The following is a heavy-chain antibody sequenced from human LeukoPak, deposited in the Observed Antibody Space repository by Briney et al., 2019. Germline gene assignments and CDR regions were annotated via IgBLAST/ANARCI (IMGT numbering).Heavy chain of an antibody. J-gene: IGHJ4*02. CDR3: ARDLRAYCGGDCPFDY. CDR2: ISSSSSYI. D-gene: IGHD2-21*01. V-gene: IGHV3-21*01. Sequence: GGSLRLSCAASGFTFSSYSMNWVRQAPGKGLEWVSSISSSSSYIYYADSVKGRFTISRDNAKNSLYLQMNSLRAEDTAVYYCARDLRAYCGGDCPFDYWGQGTLVTASS. CDR1: GFTFSSYS.